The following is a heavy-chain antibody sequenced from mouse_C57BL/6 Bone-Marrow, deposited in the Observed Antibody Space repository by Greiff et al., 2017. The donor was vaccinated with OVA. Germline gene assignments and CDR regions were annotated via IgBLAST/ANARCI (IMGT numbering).Heavy chain of an antibody. CDR3: ARKGYYGSSPHAMDY. CDR1: GFSLTSYG. Sequence: VKLMESGPGLVQPSQSLSITCTVSGFSLTSYGVHWVRQSPGKGLEWLGVIWSGGSTDYNAAFISGPGTRKDNSKNQVFFKMNSLQAEDTAIYYWARKGYYGSSPHAMDYWGQGTSVTVSS. J-gene: IGHJ4*01. CDR2: IWSGGST. D-gene: IGHD1-1*01. V-gene: IGHV2-2*01.